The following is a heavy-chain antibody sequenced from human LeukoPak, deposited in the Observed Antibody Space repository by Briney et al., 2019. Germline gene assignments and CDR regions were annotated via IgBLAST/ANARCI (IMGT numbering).Heavy chain of an antibody. CDR3: AKDRDIVVVAATEY. V-gene: IGHV3-30*02. Sequence: GGSLRLSCAASGFTFSSYGMHWVRQAPGKGLEWVAFIRYDGSNKYYADSVKGRFTISRDNSKNTLYLQMNSLRAEDTAVYYCAKDRDIVVVAATEYWGQGTLVTVSS. CDR2: IRYDGSNK. J-gene: IGHJ4*02. D-gene: IGHD2-15*01. CDR1: GFTFSSYG.